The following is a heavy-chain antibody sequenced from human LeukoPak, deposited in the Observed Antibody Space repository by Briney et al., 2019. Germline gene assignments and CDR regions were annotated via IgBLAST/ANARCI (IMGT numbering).Heavy chain of an antibody. Sequence: PSETLSLTCTVSGGSISSSSYYWGWIRQAPGKGLEWIATIYHSGSTYYNPSLQSRVTISLDTSKNQFSLKLRSLTAADTAVYFCARDGLGFDTSGFSRWGQGTLVTASS. CDR2: IYHSGST. V-gene: IGHV4-39*07. CDR3: ARDGLGFDTSGFSR. J-gene: IGHJ4*02. CDR1: GGSISSSSYY. D-gene: IGHD3-3*01.